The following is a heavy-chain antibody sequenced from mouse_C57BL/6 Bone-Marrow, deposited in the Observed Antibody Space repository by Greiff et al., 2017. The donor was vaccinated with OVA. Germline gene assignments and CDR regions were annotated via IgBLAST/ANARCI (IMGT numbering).Heavy chain of an antibody. Sequence: VKLVESGAELVRPGTSVKMSCKASGYTFTNYWIGWAKQRPGHGLEWIGDIYPGGGYTNYNEKFKGKATLTADKSSSTAYMQFSSLTSEDSAIYYCARWTLRYYFDYWGQGTTLTVSS. V-gene: IGHV1-63*01. CDR2: IYPGGGYT. CDR1: GYTFTNYW. D-gene: IGHD1-1*01. J-gene: IGHJ2*01. CDR3: ARWTLRYYFDY.